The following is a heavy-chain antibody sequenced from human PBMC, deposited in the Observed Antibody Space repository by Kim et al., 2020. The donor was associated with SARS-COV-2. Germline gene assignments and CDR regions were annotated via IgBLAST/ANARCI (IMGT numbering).Heavy chain of an antibody. J-gene: IGHJ4*02. Sequence: GGSLRLSCAASGFTFSSYSMNWVRQAPGKGLEWVSYISSSSSTIYYADSVKGRFTISRDNAKNSLYLQMNSLRAEDTAVYYCARGSYYTSWGQGTLVTVSS. D-gene: IGHD3-10*01. CDR1: GFTFSSYS. V-gene: IGHV3-48*04. CDR3: ARGSYYTS. CDR2: ISSSSSTI.